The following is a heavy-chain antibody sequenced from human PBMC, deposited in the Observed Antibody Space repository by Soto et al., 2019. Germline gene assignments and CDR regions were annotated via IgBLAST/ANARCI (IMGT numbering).Heavy chain of an antibody. J-gene: IGHJ3*02. Sequence: QVPLVQSGAEVKKPGASVKVSCKASGYTFTSYGISWVRQAPGQGLEWMGWISAYNGNTNYAQKLQGRVTMTTDTSTSTAYMELRSLRSDDTAVYYCGWGVATARLRAFPDIWGQGTMVTVSS. CDR3: GWGVATARLRAFPDI. CDR1: GYTFTSYG. V-gene: IGHV1-18*04. CDR2: ISAYNGNT. D-gene: IGHD5-12*01.